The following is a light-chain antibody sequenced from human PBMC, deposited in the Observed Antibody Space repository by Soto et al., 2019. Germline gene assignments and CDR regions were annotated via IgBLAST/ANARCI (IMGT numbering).Light chain of an antibody. CDR3: QQYGSSPWT. CDR1: QSVSDNY. CDR2: GAS. V-gene: IGKV3-20*01. J-gene: IGKJ1*01. Sequence: EIVLTQSPGTLSLSSGERATLSCRASQSVSDNYLAWYQQKPGQAPRLLIYGASSRAAGIPDSFSGSGSGPDFTLTISRLGPEDVAVYFCQQYGSSPWTFGQGTKVEIK.